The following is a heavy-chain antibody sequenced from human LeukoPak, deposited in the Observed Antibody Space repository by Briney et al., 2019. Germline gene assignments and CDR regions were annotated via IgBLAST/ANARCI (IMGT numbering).Heavy chain of an antibody. Sequence: PGGSLRLSCVVSGFSVRVNYISWVRQAPGKGLEWVSIIYSGGNTYYADSVKGRFTISRDNSQNTVYLLLTSLRAEDTAVYYCARDGRGYSLDYWGLGTLVTVSS. CDR1: GFSVRVNY. CDR2: IYSGGNT. V-gene: IGHV3-53*01. CDR3: ARDGRGYSLDY. D-gene: IGHD5-24*01. J-gene: IGHJ4*02.